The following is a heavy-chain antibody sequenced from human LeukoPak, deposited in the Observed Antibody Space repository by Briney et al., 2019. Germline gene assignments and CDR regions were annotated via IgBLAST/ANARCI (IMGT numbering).Heavy chain of an antibody. CDR1: GGSLSSYY. V-gene: IGHV4-4*07. D-gene: IGHD3-22*01. Sequence: SETLSLTCTVSGGSLSSYYWSWLRQPAGKGLEWIGRIYTSGSTNYNPSLTSRVTMSVDTSKNQFSLKLSSVTAADTAVYYCARGDSSGYYRIFDYWGQGTLVTVSS. J-gene: IGHJ4*02. CDR3: ARGDSSGYYRIFDY. CDR2: IYTSGST.